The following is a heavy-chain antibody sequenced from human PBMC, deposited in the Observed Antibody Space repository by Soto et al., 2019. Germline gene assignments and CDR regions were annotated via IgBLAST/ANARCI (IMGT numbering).Heavy chain of an antibody. Sequence: SVKVSCKASGGTFSSYAISWVRQAPGQGLEWMGGIIPIFGTANYAQKFQGRVTITADESTSTAYMELSSPRSEDTAVYYCARVPIGDYYDSSGYYYVGPWGQGTLVTVSA. CDR1: GGTFSSYA. V-gene: IGHV1-69*13. CDR3: ARVPIGDYYDSSGYYYVGP. CDR2: IIPIFGTA. D-gene: IGHD3-22*01. J-gene: IGHJ5*02.